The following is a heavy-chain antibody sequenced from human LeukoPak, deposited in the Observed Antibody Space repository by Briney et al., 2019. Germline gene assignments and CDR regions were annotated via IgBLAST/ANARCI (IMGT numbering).Heavy chain of an antibody. J-gene: IGHJ4*02. Sequence: SVKVSCKASGGTFSSYAISWVRQAPGQGLEWMGGIIPIFGTANYAQKFQGRVTITADESTSTAYMELSSMRSEDTAVYYCASPKERDYYDSSGYYYFFYWGQGTLVTVSS. CDR3: ASPKERDYYDSSGYYYFFY. CDR1: GGTFSSYA. D-gene: IGHD3-22*01. V-gene: IGHV1-69*13. CDR2: IIPIFGTA.